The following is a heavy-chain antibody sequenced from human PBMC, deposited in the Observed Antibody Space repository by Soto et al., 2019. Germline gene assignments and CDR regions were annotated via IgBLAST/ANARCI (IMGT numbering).Heavy chain of an antibody. CDR3: ARDQATVTPFDL. D-gene: IGHD4-17*01. CDR1: GFTVSSNY. J-gene: IGHJ2*01. V-gene: IGHV3-66*01. Sequence: GGSLRLCCAASGFTVSSNYMSGVRQAPGKGLEWVSVIYSGGSTYYADSVKGRFTISRDNSKNTLYLQMNSLRAEDTAVYYCARDQATVTPFDLWSRGTLVTVSS. CDR2: IYSGGST.